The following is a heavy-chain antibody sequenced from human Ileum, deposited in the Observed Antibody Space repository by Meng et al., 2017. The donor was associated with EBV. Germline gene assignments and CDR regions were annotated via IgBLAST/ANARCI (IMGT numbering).Heavy chain of an antibody. CDR1: GGSLNYHY. V-gene: IGHV4-34*01. D-gene: IGHD4-23*01. CDR3: ARYGRCNGNSFYCFDP. CDR2: IDQSGYT. Sequence: PELGTGLVTHTETLTHTCAVYGGSLNYHYWTWPRQPPGKGRDWVGEIDQSGYTKFNPSLSSRATISRATSNNQFSLRLNSVTAADTALYYCARYGRCNGNSFYCFDPWGQGTLVTVSS. J-gene: IGHJ5*02.